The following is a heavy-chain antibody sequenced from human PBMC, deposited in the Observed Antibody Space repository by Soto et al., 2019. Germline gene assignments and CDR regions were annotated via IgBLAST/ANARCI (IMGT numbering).Heavy chain of an antibody. CDR3: TRGGVATRTFDY. D-gene: IGHD3-3*01. CDR1: GYSITSYW. J-gene: IGHJ4*02. V-gene: IGHV5-51*01. Sequence: GESLKISCKAYGYSITSYWIAWVRQMPGQGLEWMGIIFPDDSDTRYSPSFQGQVTISADKSISTAYVQWSSLKASDTAMYYCTRGGVATRTFDYCGQGTLVTVSS. CDR2: IFPDDSDT.